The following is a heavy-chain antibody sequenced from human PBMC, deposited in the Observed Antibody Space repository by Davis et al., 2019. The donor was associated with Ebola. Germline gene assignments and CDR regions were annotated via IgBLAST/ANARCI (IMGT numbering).Heavy chain of an antibody. Sequence: PGGSLRLSCAASGFNFNTFTMHWVRQAPGKGLQWVAVVAYDGSNTYYTDSVEGRFTISRDNSRNPLYLQMHGLRVEDTADYFCVRELQSGGFSAYTFDSWGQGTLVTVSP. CDR1: GFNFNTFT. D-gene: IGHD5-12*01. V-gene: IGHV3-33*05. CDR3: VRELQSGGFSAYTFDS. CDR2: VAYDGSNT. J-gene: IGHJ4*02.